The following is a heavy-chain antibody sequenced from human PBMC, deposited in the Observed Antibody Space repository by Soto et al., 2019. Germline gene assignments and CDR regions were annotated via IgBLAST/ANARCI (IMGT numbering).Heavy chain of an antibody. CDR1: GGSISSYY. Sequence: SETLSLTCTVSGGSISSYYWSWIRQPSGKGLEWIGYIYYSGSTNYNPSLKSRVTISVDTSKNQFSLKLSSVTAADTAVYYCARSKSQDSSSGSHYYYYYYYMDVWGKGTTVTVSS. D-gene: IGHD6-13*01. CDR2: IYYSGST. V-gene: IGHV4-59*08. J-gene: IGHJ6*03. CDR3: ARSKSQDSSSGSHYYYYYYYMDV.